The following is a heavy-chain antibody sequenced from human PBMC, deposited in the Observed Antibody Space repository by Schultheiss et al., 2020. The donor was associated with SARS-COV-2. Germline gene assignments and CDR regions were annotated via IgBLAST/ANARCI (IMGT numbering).Heavy chain of an antibody. J-gene: IGHJ6*02. CDR2: IYYSGST. D-gene: IGHD2-15*01. CDR3: ARSLRGYPNTYGMDV. Sequence: SETLSLTCTVSGGSISSGGYYWSWIRQPPGKGLEWIGYIYYSGSTYYNPSLKSRVTISVDTSKNQFSLKLSSVTAEDTAVYYCARSLRGYPNTYGMDVWGQGTTVTVSS. CDR1: GGSISSGGYY. V-gene: IGHV4-31*03.